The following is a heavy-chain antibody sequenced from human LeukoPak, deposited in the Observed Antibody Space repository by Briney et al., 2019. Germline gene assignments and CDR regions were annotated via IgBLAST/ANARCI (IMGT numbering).Heavy chain of an antibody. Sequence: SETLSLTCAVYGGSFSGYYWSWIRQPPGKGLEWIGEINHSGSTNYNPSLKSRVTISVDASKNQFSLKLSSVTAADTAVYYCARGSRSGYFSNWGQGTLVTVSS. D-gene: IGHD3-22*01. J-gene: IGHJ4*02. CDR1: GGSFSGYY. V-gene: IGHV4-34*01. CDR2: INHSGST. CDR3: ARGSRSGYFSN.